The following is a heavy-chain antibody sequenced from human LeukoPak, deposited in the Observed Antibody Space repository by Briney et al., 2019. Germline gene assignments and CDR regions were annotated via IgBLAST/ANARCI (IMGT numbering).Heavy chain of an antibody. V-gene: IGHV3-21*01. Sequence: GGSLRLSCAASGFTLSSYNMNWVRQAPGKGLEWVSSISSGSNYIFYAESVKGRFTISRDNAKNSLYLQMNSLRAEDTAVYYCVRDHGSGSFNYYFDYWGQGTPVTVSS. CDR1: GFTLSSYN. D-gene: IGHD3-10*01. CDR2: ISSGSNYI. CDR3: VRDHGSGSFNYYFDY. J-gene: IGHJ4*02.